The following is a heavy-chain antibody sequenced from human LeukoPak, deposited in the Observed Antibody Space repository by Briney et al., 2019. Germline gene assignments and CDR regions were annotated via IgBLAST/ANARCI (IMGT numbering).Heavy chain of an antibody. Sequence: SETLSLTCTVSGGSMKNYYWIWIRQSPGKGLEWIRYIYYSGSTNYNPSLKSRVTISVDTSKNQFSLKLSSVTAADTAVYYCARAGYCSSTSCQWVPLVWGQGTTVTVSS. V-gene: IGHV4-59*01. CDR3: ARAGYCSSTSCQWVPLV. D-gene: IGHD2-2*03. CDR1: GGSMKNYY. J-gene: IGHJ6*02. CDR2: IYYSGST.